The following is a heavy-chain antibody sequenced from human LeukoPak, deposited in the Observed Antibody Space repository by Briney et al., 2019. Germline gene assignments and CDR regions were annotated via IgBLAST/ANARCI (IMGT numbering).Heavy chain of an antibody. V-gene: IGHV6-1*01. CDR3: AGAHGYFDF. J-gene: IGHJ4*02. D-gene: IGHD4/OR15-4a*01. CDR2: TYYRSNWYK. CDR1: GDTLSSNSAA. Sequence: SQTLSLTCALSGDTLSSNSAAWNWIRQSPWRGLEWLGRTYYRSNWYKDYAVSVKSRIAINPDTSKNQFSLQLNSVTPEDTAVYFCAGAHGYFDFWGQGTLVTVSS.